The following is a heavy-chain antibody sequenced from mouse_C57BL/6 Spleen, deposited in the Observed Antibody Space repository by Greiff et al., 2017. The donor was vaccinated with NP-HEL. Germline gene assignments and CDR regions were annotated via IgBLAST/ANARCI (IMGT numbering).Heavy chain of an antibody. CDR2: FYPASGSI. CDR1: GYTFNEYS. Sequence: VQLVESGAELVKPGASVKLSCKASGYTFNEYSIHWVKQRSGQGLEWIGWFYPASGSIKYNEKFKDKATLTADKSSSTAYMELSRLTSEVSAGYFCAKHEGAGFDYWGQGTTLTVSS. V-gene: IGHV1-62-2*01. J-gene: IGHJ2*01. D-gene: IGHD3-3*01. CDR3: AKHEGAGFDY.